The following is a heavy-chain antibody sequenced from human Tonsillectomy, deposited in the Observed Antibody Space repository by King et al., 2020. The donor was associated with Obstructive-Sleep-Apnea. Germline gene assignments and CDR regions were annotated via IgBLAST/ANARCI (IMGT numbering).Heavy chain of an antibody. Sequence: VQLVESGGGVVQPGRSLRLSCAASGFTFSSYGMHWVRQAPGKGLEWVAGIWYDGSNKYYADSVEGRFTISRDNSKNTLYLQMNSRRAEDTAVYYCAKVRKSSSWFYFDYWGQGTLVTVSS. CDR2: IWYDGSNK. D-gene: IGHD6-13*01. J-gene: IGHJ4*02. V-gene: IGHV3-33*06. CDR3: AKVRKSSSWFYFDY. CDR1: GFTFSSYG.